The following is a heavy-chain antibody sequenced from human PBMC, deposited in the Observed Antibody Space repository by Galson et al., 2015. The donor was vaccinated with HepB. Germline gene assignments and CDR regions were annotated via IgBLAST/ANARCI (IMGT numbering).Heavy chain of an antibody. CDR3: ARREMATHYYYYGMDV. V-gene: IGHV1-18*01. J-gene: IGHJ6*02. CDR1: GYTFTSYG. Sequence: QSGAEVKKPGTSVKVSCKASGYTFTSYGISWVRQAPGQGLEWMGWISAYNGNTTYAQKLQGRVTMTTDTSTSTAYMELRSLRSDDTAVYYCARREMATHYYYYGMDVWGQGTTVTVSS. CDR2: ISAYNGNT. D-gene: IGHD5-24*01.